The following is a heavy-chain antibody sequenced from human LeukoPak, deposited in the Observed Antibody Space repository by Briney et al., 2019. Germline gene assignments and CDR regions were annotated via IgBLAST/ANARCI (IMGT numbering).Heavy chain of an antibody. CDR1: VDSLSSNSAA. J-gene: IGHJ4*02. CDR2: TYYRSKWNN. V-gene: IGHV6-1*01. Sequence: SQTLSLTCAISVDSLSSNSAAWNWIRQSPSRCLEWLGRTYYRSKWNNDYALTVKSRITINPDTSKNQFSLQLNSVTPEDTAVYYCARDERYYYGSGSSYFDYWGQGTLVTVSS. CDR3: ARDERYYYGSGSSYFDY. D-gene: IGHD3-10*01.